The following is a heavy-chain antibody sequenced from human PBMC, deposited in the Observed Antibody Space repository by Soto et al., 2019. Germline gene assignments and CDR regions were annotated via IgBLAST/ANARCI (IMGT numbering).Heavy chain of an antibody. CDR1: GFPFTSYA. V-gene: IGHV3-30-3*01. D-gene: IGHD3-3*01. CDR2: ISNDGSNY. CDR3: ARGTTLAIFDYGMDV. Sequence: QVQLVESGGGVVQPGRSLRLSCAASGFPFTSYAMPWVRQAPGKGLGWVAVISNDGSNYYYADSVRGRFTISRDNTKNTLFLQMSSLRGEDSGVYYCARGTTLAIFDYGMDVWGQGTTVTVSS. J-gene: IGHJ6*02.